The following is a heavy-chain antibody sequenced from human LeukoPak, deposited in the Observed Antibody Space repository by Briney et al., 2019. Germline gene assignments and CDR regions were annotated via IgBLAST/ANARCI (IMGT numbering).Heavy chain of an antibody. CDR3: ARLNLRGGEALHFDS. CDR1: GGSLTHYY. CDR2: IHSDGTT. D-gene: IGHD3-16*01. V-gene: IGHV4-4*09. J-gene: IGHJ4*02. Sequence: SETLSLTCSVSGGSLTHYYWGWIRQPPGKGLEFIGYIHSDGTTNYDSSLQSRVAISLDTSKIQFSLRLYSVTAADTALYFCARLNLRGGEALHFDSWGQGTLVTVSS.